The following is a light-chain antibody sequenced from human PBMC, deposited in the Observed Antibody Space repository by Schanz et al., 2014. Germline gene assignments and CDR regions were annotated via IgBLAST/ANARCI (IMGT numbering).Light chain of an antibody. J-gene: IGKJ3*01. CDR2: WAS. CDR3: QQFYSTPFT. Sequence: DIVMTQSPDSLAVSLGERATINCKSSRTVLYSSNNNNYLAWYQQKPGQPPKLLFSWASTRESGVPDRFSGSGSGTDFTLTISNLQAEDVAVYYCQQFYSTPFTFGPGTKVEIK. CDR1: RTVLYSSNNNNY. V-gene: IGKV4-1*01.